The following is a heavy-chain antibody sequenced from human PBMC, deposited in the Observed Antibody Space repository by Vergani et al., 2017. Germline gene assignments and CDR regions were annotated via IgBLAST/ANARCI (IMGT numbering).Heavy chain of an antibody. J-gene: IGHJ4*02. CDR3: ARGARRDIAGSWYGDFDY. D-gene: IGHD6-13*01. CDR2: ISAYNGNT. V-gene: IGHV1-18*01. Sequence: QVQLVQSGAEVKKPGASVKVSCKASGYTFTSYGISWVRQAPGQGLEWMGWISAYNGNTNYAQKLQDRVTMTTDTSTSTAYMELRSLRSDDTAVYYCARGARRDIAGSWYGDFDYWGQGTLVTVSS. CDR1: GYTFTSYG.